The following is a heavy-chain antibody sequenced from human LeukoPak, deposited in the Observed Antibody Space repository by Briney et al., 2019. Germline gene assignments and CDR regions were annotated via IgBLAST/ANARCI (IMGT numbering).Heavy chain of an antibody. CDR1: GASISSSYW. D-gene: IGHD3-22*01. J-gene: IGHJ4*02. CDR2: MYHSGRT. Sequence: PSETLSLTCAVSGASISSSYWWTWVRQPPGEGLEWIGEMYHSGRTNYNPSLKSRVTISVDRSKNQFSLKLSSVTAADTAVYYCARADDSSGYEYWGQGTLVTVSS. CDR3: ARADDSSGYEY. V-gene: IGHV4-4*02.